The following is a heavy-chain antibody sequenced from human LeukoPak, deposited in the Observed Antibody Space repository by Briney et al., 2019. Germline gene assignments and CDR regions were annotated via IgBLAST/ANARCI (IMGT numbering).Heavy chain of an antibody. CDR3: ARDFYRFLRGVFDY. CDR1: GFTFDDYG. D-gene: IGHD2/OR15-2a*01. J-gene: IGHJ4*02. Sequence: GGSLRLSCAASGFTFDDYGMSWVRQAPGKGLEWVSGINWNGGSTGYADSVKGRFTISRDNAKNSLYLQMNSLRAEDTAVCYCARDFYRFLRGVFDYWGQGTLVTVSS. V-gene: IGHV3-20*04. CDR2: INWNGGST.